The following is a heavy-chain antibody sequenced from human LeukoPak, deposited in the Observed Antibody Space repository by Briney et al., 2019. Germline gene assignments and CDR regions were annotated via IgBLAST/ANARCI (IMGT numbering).Heavy chain of an antibody. J-gene: IGHJ4*02. V-gene: IGHV3-23*01. CDR3: AKDMGWGSGSYWAPTDY. D-gene: IGHD3-10*01. CDR2: ISGSGGST. CDR1: GFTFSSYA. Sequence: GGSLRLSCAASGFTFSSYAMSWVRQAPGKGLEWVSAISGSGGSTYYADSVKGRFTISRDNSKNTLYLQMNSLRAEDTAVYYCAKDMGWGSGSYWAPTDYWGQGTLVTVSS.